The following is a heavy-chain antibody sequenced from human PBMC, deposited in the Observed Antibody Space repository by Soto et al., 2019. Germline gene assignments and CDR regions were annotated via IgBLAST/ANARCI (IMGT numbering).Heavy chain of an antibody. Sequence: EVQLVESGGGLVKPGGSLRLCCAASGFTFSSYSMNWVRQAPGKGLEWVSSISSSSSYIYYADSVKGRFTISRDNAKNSLYLQMNSLRAEDTAVYYCARESEYCSGGSCLDYWGQGTLVTVSS. CDR2: ISSSSSYI. J-gene: IGHJ4*02. V-gene: IGHV3-21*01. CDR3: ARESEYCSGGSCLDY. CDR1: GFTFSSYS. D-gene: IGHD2-15*01.